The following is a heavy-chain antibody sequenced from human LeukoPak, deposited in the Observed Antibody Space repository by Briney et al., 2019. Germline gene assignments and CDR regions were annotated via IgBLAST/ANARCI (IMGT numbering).Heavy chain of an antibody. V-gene: IGHV3-23*01. J-gene: IGHJ4*02. CDR1: GFTFSSYA. CDR2: ISGSGGST. D-gene: IGHD6-19*01. Sequence: AGSLRLSCAASGFTFSSYAMSWVRQAPGKGLEWVSAISGSGGSTYYADSVKGRFTISRDNSKNTLYLQMNSLRAEDTAVYYCAKAGSGWYEDFYFDYWGQGTLVTVSS. CDR3: AKAGSGWYEDFYFDY.